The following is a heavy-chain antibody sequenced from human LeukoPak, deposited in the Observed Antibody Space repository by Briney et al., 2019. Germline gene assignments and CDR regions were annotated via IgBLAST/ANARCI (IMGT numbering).Heavy chain of an antibody. CDR2: IKTKTDGGTT. J-gene: IGHJ4*02. V-gene: IGHV3-15*01. D-gene: IGHD1-1*01. CDR1: GFTFSNVW. Sequence: PGGSIRLSCEASGFTFSNVWMNWVRQAPGKGLEWIGRIKTKTDGGTTEYAAPVKGRFTISRDDSKNTVYLQMNSLKTEDTALYYCVTRVKSTGDYWGQGTLVTVSS. CDR3: VTRVKSTGDY.